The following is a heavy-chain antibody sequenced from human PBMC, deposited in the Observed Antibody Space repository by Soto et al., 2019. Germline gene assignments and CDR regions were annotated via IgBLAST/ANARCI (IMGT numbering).Heavy chain of an antibody. Sequence: SVKVSCKASGGTFSSYAISWVRQPPGQGLEWMGGIIPIFGTANYAQKFQGRVTVTADESTSTAYMELSSLRSEDTAVYYCARDPVLTAIPVNWGQGTLVTVSS. V-gene: IGHV1-69*13. CDR2: IIPIFGTA. J-gene: IGHJ4*02. CDR3: ARDPVLTAIPVN. D-gene: IGHD2-21*02. CDR1: GGTFSSYA.